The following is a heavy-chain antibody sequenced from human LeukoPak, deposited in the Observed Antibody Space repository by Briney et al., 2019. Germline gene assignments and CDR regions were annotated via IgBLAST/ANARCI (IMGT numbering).Heavy chain of an antibody. Sequence: SETLSLTCTVSGVSISSYYWSWIRQPPGKGLEWIGYIYYSGSTNYNPSLKSRVTISVDTSKNQFSLKLSSVTAADTAVYYCARGLRDFWRTYYYYGMDVWGQGTTVTVSS. CDR1: GVSISSYY. CDR2: IYYSGST. J-gene: IGHJ6*02. D-gene: IGHD3-3*01. CDR3: ARGLRDFWRTYYYYGMDV. V-gene: IGHV4-59*01.